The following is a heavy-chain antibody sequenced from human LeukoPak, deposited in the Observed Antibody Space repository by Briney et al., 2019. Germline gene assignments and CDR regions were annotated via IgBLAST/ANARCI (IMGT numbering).Heavy chain of an antibody. D-gene: IGHD6-19*01. CDR3: ARGRRAGGGWPFFDS. Sequence: SETLSLTSTVSGGSISSYYRGWIPDPPGKGLEWSVDISYSGSTNYNPSLKSRVTISVDTSKNQFSLKLSSVTAADTAVYYCARGRRAGGGWPFFDSWGQGTLVSVPS. V-gene: IGHV4-59*01. CDR2: ISYSGST. J-gene: IGHJ4*02. CDR1: GGSISSYY.